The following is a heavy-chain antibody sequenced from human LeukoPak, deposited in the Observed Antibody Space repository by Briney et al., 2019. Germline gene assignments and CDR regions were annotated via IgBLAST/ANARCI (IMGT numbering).Heavy chain of an antibody. D-gene: IGHD6-19*01. CDR1: GFTFSSYW. CDR2: IKEDGSEK. CDR3: ARDRYSSK. Sequence: GGSLRLSCVASGFTFSSYWMTWVRQAPGKGLEWVANIKEDGSEKYYVDSVKGRFSISRDNAKNSLFLQMNSPRAEDTAVYCCARDRYSSKWGQGTLVTVSS. J-gene: IGHJ1*01. V-gene: IGHV3-7*01.